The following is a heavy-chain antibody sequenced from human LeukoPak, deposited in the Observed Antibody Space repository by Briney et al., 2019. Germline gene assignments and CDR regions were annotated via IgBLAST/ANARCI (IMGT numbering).Heavy chain of an antibody. Sequence: KTSETLSLTCTVSGYSISSGYYWGWIRQPPGEGLEWSGSIYHSGSTYYNPSLKSRVTISVDTSKNQFSLKLSSVTAADTAVYYCARDSYDFWSGYYTFDPWGQGTLVTVSS. CDR2: IYHSGST. CDR3: ARDSYDFWSGYYTFDP. D-gene: IGHD3-3*01. J-gene: IGHJ5*02. V-gene: IGHV4-38-2*02. CDR1: GYSISSGYY.